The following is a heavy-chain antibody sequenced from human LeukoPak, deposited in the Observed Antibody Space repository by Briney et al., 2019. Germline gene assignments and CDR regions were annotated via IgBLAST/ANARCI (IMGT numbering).Heavy chain of an antibody. CDR3: AAAGSGWSLFDY. CDR2: IVVGSGNT. D-gene: IGHD6-19*01. Sequence: SVKVSCKASGFTFTSSALQWVRQARGQRLEWIGWIVVGSGNTNYAQKFQERVTITRDMSTSTAYMELSSLRSEDTAVYYCAAAGSGWSLFDYWGQGTLVTVSS. CDR1: GFTFTSSA. J-gene: IGHJ4*02. V-gene: IGHV1-58*01.